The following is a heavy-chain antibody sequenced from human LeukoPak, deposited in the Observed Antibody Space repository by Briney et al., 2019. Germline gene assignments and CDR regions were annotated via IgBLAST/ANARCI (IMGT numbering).Heavy chain of an antibody. Sequence: GGSLRLSCAASGFTFSSYAMSWVRQAPGKGLEWVSAISGSGDSTYYADSVKGRFTISRDNSKNTLYLQMNSQRAEDTAVYYCAKVRKSGYDFNFDYWGQGTLVTVSS. J-gene: IGHJ4*02. CDR3: AKVRKSGYDFNFDY. CDR2: ISGSGDST. D-gene: IGHD5-12*01. CDR1: GFTFSSYA. V-gene: IGHV3-23*01.